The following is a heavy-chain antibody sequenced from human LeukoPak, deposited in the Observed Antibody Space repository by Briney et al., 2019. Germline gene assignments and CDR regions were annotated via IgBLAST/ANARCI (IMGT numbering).Heavy chain of an antibody. CDR1: SGSISNYY. CDR3: ARERVGFDSSGRGPRFDC. Sequence: SETLSLTCTVSSGSISNYYWSWIRQPAGKGLEWIGRIYSSGITNYNLSLSSRVTISVDMSKNQLSLRLRSVTAADTAVYFCARERVGFDSSGRGPRFDCWGQGTLVTVSS. D-gene: IGHD3-22*01. V-gene: IGHV4-4*07. CDR2: IYSSGIT. J-gene: IGHJ4*02.